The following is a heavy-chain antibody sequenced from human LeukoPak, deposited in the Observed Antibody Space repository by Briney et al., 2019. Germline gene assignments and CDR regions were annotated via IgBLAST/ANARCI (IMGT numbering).Heavy chain of an antibody. D-gene: IGHD5-18*01. CDR2: ISYDGSNK. Sequence: GGSLRLSCAASGFTFSSYGMHWVRQAPGKELGWVAVISYDGSNKYYADSVKGRFTISRDNSKNTLYLQMNSLRGEDTAVYYCAKIRPWIQLWLEMDYWGQGTLVTVPS. V-gene: IGHV3-30*18. J-gene: IGHJ4*02. CDR3: AKIRPWIQLWLEMDY. CDR1: GFTFSSYG.